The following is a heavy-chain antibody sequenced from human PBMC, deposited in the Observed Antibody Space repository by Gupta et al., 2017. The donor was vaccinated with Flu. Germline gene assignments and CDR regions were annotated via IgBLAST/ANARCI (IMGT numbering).Heavy chain of an antibody. CDR1: SSSYY. D-gene: IGHD3-3*02. J-gene: IGHJ5*02. V-gene: IGHV4-39*01. CDR3: ARVLEQFFVSFDP. CDR2: IYYSGST. Sequence: SSSYYWGWIRQPPGKGLEWIGSIYYSGSTYYNPSLKSRVTISVDTSKNQFSLKLSSVTAADTAVYYCARVLEQFFVSFDPWGQGTLVTVSS.